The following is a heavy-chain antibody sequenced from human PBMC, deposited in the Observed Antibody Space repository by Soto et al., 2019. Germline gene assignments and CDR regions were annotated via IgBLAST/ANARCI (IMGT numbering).Heavy chain of an antibody. J-gene: IGHJ6*02. CDR3: ARDHGMFLSYYYYGMDV. V-gene: IGHV3-30-3*01. CDR1: GFTFSRFS. Sequence: QVQLVESGGGVVQPGRSLTLSCAASGFTFSRFSMHWVRQAPGKGLAWVAVISYDGSNTHYAESGKGRFNISRDDSKNTVFLQMNNLRGEDSAVYYCARDHGMFLSYYYYGMDVWGQGTTVSVSS. CDR2: ISYDGSNT. D-gene: IGHD3-10*02.